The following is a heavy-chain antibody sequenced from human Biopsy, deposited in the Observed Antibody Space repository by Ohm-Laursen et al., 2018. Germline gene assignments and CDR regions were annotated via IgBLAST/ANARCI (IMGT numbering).Heavy chain of an antibody. CDR3: ARGEYYAYWSGARKLNYFDY. CDR2: INHSGST. Sequence: GTLSLTCAVSGGSFSGTYWSWIRQTPGKGLEWIGEINHSGSTKYNPSFESRVTISVDTSKNQFSLNLFSVTAADAASYFCARGEYYAYWSGARKLNYFDYWGQGTLVIVSS. J-gene: IGHJ4*02. D-gene: IGHD3-3*01. V-gene: IGHV4-34*01. CDR1: GGSFSGTY.